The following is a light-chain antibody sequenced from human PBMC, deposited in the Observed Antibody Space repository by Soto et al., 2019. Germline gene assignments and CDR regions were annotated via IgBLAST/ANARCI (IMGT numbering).Light chain of an antibody. CDR1: QSVSSY. J-gene: IGKJ1*01. V-gene: IGKV3-11*01. CDR3: HQRSNSPPWT. Sequence: EIVLTQSPATLSLSPGERATLSCRASQSVSSYLAWYQQKPGQAPRLLIYDASNRATGIPARFSGSGSGTDFTLTISSLEPEDFAVSYCHQRSNSPPWTFGQGTKVEIK. CDR2: DAS.